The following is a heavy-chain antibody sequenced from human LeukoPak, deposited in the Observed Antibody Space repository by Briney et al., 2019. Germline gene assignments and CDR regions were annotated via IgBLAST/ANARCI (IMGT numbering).Heavy chain of an antibody. Sequence: GGSLRLSCAASGFTFSNYGMHWVRQAPGKGLEWVAVIWYDGGNKHYADSVKGRFTISRDNSKNTLYLQMNSLRAEDTAMYYCAKDGLTMTTYYFDYWGQGTLVTVSS. CDR2: IWYDGGNK. CDR1: GFTFSNYG. V-gene: IGHV3-33*06. CDR3: AKDGLTMTTYYFDY. J-gene: IGHJ4*02. D-gene: IGHD2/OR15-2a*01.